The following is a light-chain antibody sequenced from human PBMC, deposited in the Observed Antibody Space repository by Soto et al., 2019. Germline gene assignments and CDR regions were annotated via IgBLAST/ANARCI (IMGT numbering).Light chain of an antibody. CDR3: HLWDTDSDHQV. Sequence: SYELTQPPSVSLAPGQTARITCGGRNIGVKSVHWYQQKPGQAPVLIVFDDSDRPSGIPGRFSGSNSGDTATLTISRVEAGDEAAYYCHLWDTDSDHQVFGGGTKLTVL. CDR1: NIGVKS. J-gene: IGLJ3*02. CDR2: DDS. V-gene: IGLV3-21*02.